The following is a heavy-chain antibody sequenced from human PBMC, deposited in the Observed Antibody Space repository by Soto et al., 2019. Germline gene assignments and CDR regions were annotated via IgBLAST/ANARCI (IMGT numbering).Heavy chain of an antibody. Sequence: VVLLEISWQGVWCRFTSYGISWVRQLPWKGLEWMGRSDPSDSYTNYSPSFQGHVTISADKSISTAYLQWSSLKASDTAMYYCVRQVEYYDNRGGPRPVDYWGQRSLDPVSS. V-gene: IGHV5-10-1*01. CDR1: WCRFTSYG. J-gene: IGHJ4*02. CDR3: VRQVEYYDNRGGPRPVDY. CDR2: SDPSDSYT. D-gene: IGHD3-9*01.